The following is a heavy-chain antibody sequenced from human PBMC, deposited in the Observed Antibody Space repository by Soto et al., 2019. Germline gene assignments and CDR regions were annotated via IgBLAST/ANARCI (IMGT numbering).Heavy chain of an antibody. CDR2: ISGSGGST. J-gene: IGHJ5*02. D-gene: IGHD3-22*01. V-gene: IGHV3-23*01. CDR1: GFTFRSYA. CDR3: AKVLVYYVSSGYPLYNWFDP. Sequence: LRLCCAASGFTFRSYAMSWVRQARGKGLEWDSAISGSGGSTYYADSVKGRFTISRDNSKNTLYLQMNSLRAEDTAVYYCAKVLVYYVSSGYPLYNWFDPWGQGTLVTVSS.